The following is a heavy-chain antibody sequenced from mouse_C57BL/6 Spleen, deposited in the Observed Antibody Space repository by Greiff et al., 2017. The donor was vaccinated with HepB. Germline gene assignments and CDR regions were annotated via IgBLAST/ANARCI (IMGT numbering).Heavy chain of an antibody. CDR1: GFSLTSYG. V-gene: IGHV2-2*01. J-gene: IGHJ1*03. CDR3: AREPPLITTVVAHWYFDV. D-gene: IGHD1-1*01. CDR2: IWSGGST. Sequence: VQLQQSGPGLVQPSQSLSITCTVSGFSLTSYGVHWVRQSPGNGLEWLGVIWSGGSTDYNAAFISRLSISKDNSKSQVFFKMNSLQADDTAIYYCAREPPLITTVVAHWYFDVWGTGTTVTVSS.